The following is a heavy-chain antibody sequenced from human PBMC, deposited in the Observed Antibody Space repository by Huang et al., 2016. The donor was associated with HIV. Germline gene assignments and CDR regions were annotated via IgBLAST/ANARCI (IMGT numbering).Heavy chain of an antibody. D-gene: IGHD3-22*01. CDR2: INPDGSQS. V-gene: IGHV3-7*01. CDR3: ARDLDTDDYYLGFDAFDS. J-gene: IGHJ3*02. Sequence: EVQLVESGGGVVQPGGSLRLSCAASGFIFRNYWMSWVRQAPGKGLEWVANINPDGSQSEYVDSGEGRFTVSRDNAKNALYLQMNSLRVADTAVYSCARDLDTDDYYLGFDAFDSWGPGILVSVSS. CDR1: GFIFRNYW.